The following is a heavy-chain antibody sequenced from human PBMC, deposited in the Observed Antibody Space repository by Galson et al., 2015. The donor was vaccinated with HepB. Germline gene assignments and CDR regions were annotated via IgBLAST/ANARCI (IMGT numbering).Heavy chain of an antibody. Sequence: SVKVSCKASGYTFTSYAIHWVRQAPGQRLEWMGWINAGNGNTKYSQKFQGRVTITGDTSASTAYMELSSLRSEDTAVYYCASQPIYTVTPLYGAFDIWGQGTMVTVSS. D-gene: IGHD4-17*01. V-gene: IGHV1-3*01. J-gene: IGHJ3*02. CDR2: INAGNGNT. CDR1: GYTFTSYA. CDR3: ASQPIYTVTPLYGAFDI.